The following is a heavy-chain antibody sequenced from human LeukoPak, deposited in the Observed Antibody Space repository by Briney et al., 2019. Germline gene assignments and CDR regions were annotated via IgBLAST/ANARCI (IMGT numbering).Heavy chain of an antibody. V-gene: IGHV1-2*02. CDR3: ARDPTHKDIVVVPASYYYYYMDV. Sequence: ASVKVSCKASGYTFTGYYMHWVRQAPGQGLEWMGWINPNSGGTNYAQKFQGRVTMTRDTSISTAYMELSRLRSDDTAVYYCARDPTHKDIVVVPASYYYYYMDVWGKGTTVTVSS. CDR2: INPNSGGT. J-gene: IGHJ6*03. CDR1: GYTFTGYY. D-gene: IGHD2-2*01.